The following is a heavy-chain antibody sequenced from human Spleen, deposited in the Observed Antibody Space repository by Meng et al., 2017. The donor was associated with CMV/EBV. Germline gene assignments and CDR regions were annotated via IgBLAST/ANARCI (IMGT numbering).Heavy chain of an antibody. Sequence: GGSLRLSCAASGFTFSSYEMNWVRQAPGKGLEWVSYISSSGSTIYYADSVKGRFTIPRDNAKNSLYLQMNSLRAEDTAVYYCARDEGITIFGVVITTYGMDVWGQGTTVTVSS. CDR2: ISSSGSTI. CDR1: GFTFSSYE. V-gene: IGHV3-48*03. CDR3: ARDEGITIFGVVITTYGMDV. J-gene: IGHJ6*02. D-gene: IGHD3-3*01.